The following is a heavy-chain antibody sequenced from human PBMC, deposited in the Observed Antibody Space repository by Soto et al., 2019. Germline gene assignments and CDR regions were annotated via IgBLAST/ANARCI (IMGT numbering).Heavy chain of an antibody. V-gene: IGHV1-8*01. J-gene: IGHJ6*02. CDR3: ATSGSYSLNFFYGMDV. CDR2: MNPNSGNT. Sequence: GASVKVSCKASGYTFTSYDINWVRQATGQGLEWMGWMNPNSGNTGYEQKFQGRVTMTRNTSISTAYMELSSLRSEDTAVYYCATSGSYSLNFFYGMDVWGQGTTVTVSS. D-gene: IGHD1-26*01. CDR1: GYTFTSYD.